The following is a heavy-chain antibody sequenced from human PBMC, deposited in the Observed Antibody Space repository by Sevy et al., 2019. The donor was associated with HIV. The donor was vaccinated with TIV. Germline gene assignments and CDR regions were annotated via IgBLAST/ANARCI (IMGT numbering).Heavy chain of an antibody. CDR3: ARDATGGEPLGHLPAYFDY. J-gene: IGHJ4*02. D-gene: IGHD3-16*01. Sequence: GGSLRLSCAASGFPFTTYAVHRVRQAPGKGLEWLAVISFNGGNKFYADSVRGRFTISRDNSENTMYLQMNSLRVEDTAMYYSARDATGGEPLGHLPAYFDYRGQGTLVTVSS. V-gene: IGHV3-30-3*01. CDR2: ISFNGGNK. CDR1: GFPFTTYA.